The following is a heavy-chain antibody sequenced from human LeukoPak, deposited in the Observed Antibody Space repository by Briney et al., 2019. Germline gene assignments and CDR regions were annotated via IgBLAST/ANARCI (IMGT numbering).Heavy chain of an antibody. CDR2: IYYSGST. CDR3: ARVYYYGSGSYYNGNYFDY. V-gene: IGHV4-39*07. D-gene: IGHD3-10*01. Sequence: SETLSLTCTVSGGSISSSSYYWGWIRQPPGKGLEWIGSIYYSGSTYYNPSLKSRVTISVDTSKNQFSLKLSSVTAADTAVYYCARVYYYGSGSYYNGNYFDYWGQGTLVTVPS. J-gene: IGHJ4*02. CDR1: GGSISSSSYY.